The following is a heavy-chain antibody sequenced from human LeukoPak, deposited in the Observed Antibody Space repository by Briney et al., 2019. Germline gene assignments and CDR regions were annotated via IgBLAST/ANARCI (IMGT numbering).Heavy chain of an antibody. V-gene: IGHV1-8*02. CDR1: GYTFSSFD. CDR2: MNTNSGNT. J-gene: IGHJ6*03. D-gene: IGHD4-23*01. Sequence: ASVKVSCKTSGYTFSSFDINWVRQATGQGLEWMGWMNTNSGNTGYAQKFQDRITMTRNISISTAYMELSSLRSEDTAVYYCARGWYPSGREVTNSHYYYMDVWGKGSTITVSS. CDR3: ARGWYPSGREVTNSHYYYMDV.